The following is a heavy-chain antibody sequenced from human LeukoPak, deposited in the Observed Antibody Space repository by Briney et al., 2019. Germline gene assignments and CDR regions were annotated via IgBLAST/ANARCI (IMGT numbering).Heavy chain of an antibody. V-gene: IGHV3-9*01. CDR3: AKDLYDSSGYYTFDY. Sequence: LPLTCTVSGGSISSYYWSWVRQAPGKGLEWVSGISWNSGSIGYADSVKGRFTISRDNAKNSLYLQMNSLRAEDTALYYCAKDLYDSSGYYTFDYWGQGTLVTVSS. CDR1: GGSISSYY. CDR2: ISWNSGSI. J-gene: IGHJ4*02. D-gene: IGHD3-22*01.